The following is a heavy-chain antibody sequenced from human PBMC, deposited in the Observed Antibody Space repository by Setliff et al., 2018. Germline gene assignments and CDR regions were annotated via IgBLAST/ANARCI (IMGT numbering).Heavy chain of an antibody. CDR3: LRLVRYCTRTACQKLAGDES. D-gene: IGHD2-8*01. V-gene: IGHV1-18*04. J-gene: IGHJ5*01. Sequence: ASVKVSCKASGYTFAESIVSWVRQAPGQGLEWVGWIGVYTGHTSFAQKFEDRVSMSTDKSTNMAYMELRGLRSDDTAVYYCLRLVRYCTRTACQKLAGDESWGQGTLVTVSS. CDR1: GYTFAESI. CDR2: IGVYTGHT.